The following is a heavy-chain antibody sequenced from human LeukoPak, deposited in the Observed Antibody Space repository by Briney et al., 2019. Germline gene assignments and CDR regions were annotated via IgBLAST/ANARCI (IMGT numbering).Heavy chain of an antibody. Sequence: GGSLRLSCAASRFTFVTFWRAGVPPGPGQGLGWWASVREDRSDYGASMKGRFAISRDHAKNSGYLQMISRRAEDTAVYYCSRDVNWGHFDCRGQG. V-gene: IGHV3-7*01. D-gene: IGHD7-27*01. CDR2: VREDRS. CDR3: SRDVNWGHFDC. CDR1: RFTFVTFW. J-gene: IGHJ4*02.